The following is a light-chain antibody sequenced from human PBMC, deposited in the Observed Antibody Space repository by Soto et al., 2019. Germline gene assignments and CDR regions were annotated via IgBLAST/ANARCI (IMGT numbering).Light chain of an antibody. CDR1: SSDVGNYNY. CDR3: SSYAGSYSLV. V-gene: IGLV2-11*01. J-gene: IGLJ2*01. Sequence: QSALTQPRSVSGSPGQSVTISCIGTSSDVGNYNYVSWYQQYPGKAPKLMIYDVNKRPSGVPDRLSGSKSGNTASLIISGLQAEDEADYYCSSYAGSYSLVFGGGTKLTVL. CDR2: DVN.